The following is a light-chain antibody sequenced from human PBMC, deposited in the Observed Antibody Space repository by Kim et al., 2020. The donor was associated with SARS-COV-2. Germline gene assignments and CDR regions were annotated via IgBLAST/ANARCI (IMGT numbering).Light chain of an antibody. Sequence: ALGQTVRLTCHGDSLRPSYAGWYQQKPGQAPQLVFCDKNTRPAGIPDRFSGSSSGNTASLTITGAQAEDEADYYCHSRISSTKEYAFGPGTKVTVL. CDR2: DKN. CDR1: SLRPSY. V-gene: IGLV3-19*01. CDR3: HSRISSTKEYA. J-gene: IGLJ1*01.